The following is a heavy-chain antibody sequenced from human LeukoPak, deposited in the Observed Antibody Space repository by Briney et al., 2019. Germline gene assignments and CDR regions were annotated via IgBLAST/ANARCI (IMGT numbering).Heavy chain of an antibody. CDR2: ISGSGGST. J-gene: IGHJ6*02. CDR1: GFTFGPYA. Sequence: GGSLRLSCAASGFTFGPYAMSWVRQAPGKGLEWVSAISGSGGSTYYADSVKGRFTISRDNSKNTLYLQMNSLRAEDTAVYYCAKGVVVPAAIPDQSYYYYGMDVWGQGTTVTVSS. V-gene: IGHV3-23*01. CDR3: AKGVVVPAAIPDQSYYYYGMDV. D-gene: IGHD2-2*02.